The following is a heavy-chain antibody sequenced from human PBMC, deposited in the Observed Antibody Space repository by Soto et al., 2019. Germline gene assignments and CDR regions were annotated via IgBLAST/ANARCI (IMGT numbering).Heavy chain of an antibody. CDR3: AREGSGCPHLDY. D-gene: IGHD6-19*01. Sequence: ASVKVSCKASGYTFTIYGINWVRQAPGQGLEWMGWISPDNGNTNYAQKFQGRVTITADKSTSTAYMELSSLRSEDTAVYYCAREGSGCPHLDYWGQGTLVTVSS. CDR2: ISPDNGNT. V-gene: IGHV1-18*01. J-gene: IGHJ4*02. CDR1: GYTFTIYG.